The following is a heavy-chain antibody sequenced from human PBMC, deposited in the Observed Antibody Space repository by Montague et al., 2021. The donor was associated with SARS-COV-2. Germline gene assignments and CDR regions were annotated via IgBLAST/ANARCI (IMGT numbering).Heavy chain of an antibody. Sequence: SETLSLTCNVSGRSMRSDKFYWVWIRQPPGRSLEWIGYVLYSGTTYYNPSLKSRVTISADTSKNEFFLEMTSVTAADTAVYYCASQGGDYGDFGGIYYYYGVEVWGQGTTVTVSS. V-gene: IGHV4-39*01. CDR2: VLYSGTT. CDR1: GRSMRSDKFY. J-gene: IGHJ6*02. D-gene: IGHD4-17*01. CDR3: ASQGGDYGDFGGIYYYYGVEV.